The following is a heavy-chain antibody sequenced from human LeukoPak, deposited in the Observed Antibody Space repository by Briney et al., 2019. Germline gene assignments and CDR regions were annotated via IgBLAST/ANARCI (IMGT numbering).Heavy chain of an antibody. J-gene: IGHJ3*02. Sequence: ASVKVSCKASGGTFSSYAISWVRQAPGQGLEWMGGIIPIFGTANYAQKFQGRVTITVDESTSTAYMELSSLRSEDTAVYYCAREVTGTTFGDAFDIWGQGTMVTVSS. D-gene: IGHD1-7*01. CDR2: IIPIFGTA. V-gene: IGHV1-69*13. CDR1: GGTFSSYA. CDR3: AREVTGTTFGDAFDI.